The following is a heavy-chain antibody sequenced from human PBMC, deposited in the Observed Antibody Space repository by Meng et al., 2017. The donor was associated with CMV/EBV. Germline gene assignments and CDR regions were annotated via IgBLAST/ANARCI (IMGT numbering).Heavy chain of an antibody. D-gene: IGHD1-14*01. J-gene: IGHJ4*02. CDR1: GGSTSSGDYY. V-gene: IGHV4-30-4*08. CDR3: ARVTSRVAGAFDY. Sequence: QVQLPESGPGLVKPSQTLSLTCTVSGGSTSSGDYYWSWIRQPPGKGLEWIGYIYYSGSTYYNPSLKSRVTISVDTSKSQFSLKLSSVTAADTAVYYCARVTSRVAGAFDYWGQGTLVTVSS. CDR2: IYYSGST.